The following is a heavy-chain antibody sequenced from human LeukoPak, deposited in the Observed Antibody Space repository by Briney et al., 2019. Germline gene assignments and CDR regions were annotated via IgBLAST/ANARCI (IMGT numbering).Heavy chain of an antibody. CDR2: IKPKTDGETT. D-gene: IGHD2-21*01. CDR1: GFTFSDYY. Sequence: KAGGSLRLSCTVSGFTFSDYYMTWVRQAPGKGLEWAGRIKPKTDGETTEYAAPVKDRFSISRDDSKSMMYLQMNSLKTEDTAVYYCITPLPYSAQGGQGTLVTVSS. CDR3: ITPLPYSAQ. J-gene: IGHJ4*02. V-gene: IGHV3-15*01.